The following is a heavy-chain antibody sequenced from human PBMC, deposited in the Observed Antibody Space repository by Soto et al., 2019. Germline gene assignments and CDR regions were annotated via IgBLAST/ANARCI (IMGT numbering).Heavy chain of an antibody. Sequence: PGGSLRLSCAAAGFTFSSYAMSWVLQAPGKGLEWVSAISGSGGITYYADSVKGRFTISRDNSKNTLYMQMNSLRAEDTAVYYSETSSYDSSRYYYTYWGQGTLVPVSS. V-gene: IGHV3-23*01. D-gene: IGHD3-22*01. CDR2: ISGSGGIT. CDR1: GFTFSSYA. CDR3: ETSSYDSSRYYYTY. J-gene: IGHJ4*02.